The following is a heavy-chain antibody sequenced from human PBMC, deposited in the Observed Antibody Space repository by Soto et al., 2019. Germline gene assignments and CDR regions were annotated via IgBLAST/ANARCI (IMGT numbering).Heavy chain of an antibody. D-gene: IGHD5-18*01. CDR1: GGSISSYY. V-gene: IGHV4-59*08. CDR2: IYYSGST. J-gene: IGHJ4*02. CDR3: ARHIPEWIQLWGFDY. Sequence: KTSETLSLTCTVSGGSISSYYWSGIRQHPGKGLEWIGSIYYSGSTNYNPSLKSRVTISVDTSKNQFSLKLSSVTAADTAVYYCARHIPEWIQLWGFDYWGQGTLVTVSS.